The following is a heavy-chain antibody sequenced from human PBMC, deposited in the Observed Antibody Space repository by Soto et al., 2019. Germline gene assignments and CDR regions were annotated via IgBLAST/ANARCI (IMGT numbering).Heavy chain of an antibody. J-gene: IGHJ6*02. CDR2: ISWNSGSI. V-gene: IGHV3-9*01. D-gene: IGHD6-6*01. CDR3: AKGEVGIAAPYYYYYGMDV. Sequence: EVQLVESGGGLVQPGRSLRLSCAASGFTFDDYAMHWVRQAPGKGLEWVSGISWNSGSIGYADSVKGRFTISRDNAKNXLXXQMNSLRAEDTALYYCAKGEVGIAAPYYYYYGMDVWGQGTTVTVSS. CDR1: GFTFDDYA.